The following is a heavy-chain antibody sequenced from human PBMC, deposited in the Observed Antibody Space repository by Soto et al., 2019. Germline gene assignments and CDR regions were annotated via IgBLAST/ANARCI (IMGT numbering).Heavy chain of an antibody. CDR3: AKANGGYWYYYGMDV. V-gene: IGHV3-30*02. J-gene: IGHJ6*02. Sequence: GGSLRLSCAASGFTFSSYGMHWVRQAPGKGLEWVAVIWYDGSNKYYADSVKGRFTISRDNSKNTLYLQMNSLRAEDTAVYYCAKANGGYWYYYGMDVWGQGTTVTVSS. CDR2: IWYDGSNK. CDR1: GFTFSSYG. D-gene: IGHD7-27*01.